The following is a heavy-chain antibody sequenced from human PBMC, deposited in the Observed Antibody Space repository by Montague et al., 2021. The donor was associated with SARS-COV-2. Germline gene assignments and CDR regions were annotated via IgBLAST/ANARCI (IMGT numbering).Heavy chain of an antibody. CDR2: VHYSGRP. CDR1: GDSISSSSYN. J-gene: IGHJ4*02. V-gene: IGHV4-39*01. CDR3: TRHVHMTWPEPSPGFDY. D-gene: IGHD1-1*01. Sequence: SETLSLTCTVSGDSISSSSYNWGWIRQPPGKGLEWIGSVHYSGRPYYNPSLKSRVTIYVDTSKNQLSLKLGSVTAADTAVYYCTRHVHMTWPEPSPGFDYWGQGTLVTVSS.